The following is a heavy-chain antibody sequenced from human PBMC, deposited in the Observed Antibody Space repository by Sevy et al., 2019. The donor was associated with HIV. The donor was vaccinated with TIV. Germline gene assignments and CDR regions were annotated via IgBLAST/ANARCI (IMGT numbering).Heavy chain of an antibody. V-gene: IGHV1-18*01. CDR2: SSPHNGDT. CDR3: ARSYCSGRRCYSLAY. Sequence: ASVKVSCKTSGYTFTSYRITWVRQAPGKGLEWLGWSSPHNGDTNYAQRVQGRVTMITDTSTTTAYLELRSLTSDDTAEYYCARSYCSGRRCYSLAYWGQGTLVTVSS. J-gene: IGHJ4*02. D-gene: IGHD2-15*01. CDR1: GYTFTSYR.